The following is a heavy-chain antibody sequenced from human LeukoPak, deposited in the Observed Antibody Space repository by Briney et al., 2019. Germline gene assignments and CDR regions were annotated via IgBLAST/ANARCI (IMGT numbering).Heavy chain of an antibody. D-gene: IGHD6-6*01. Sequence: SETLSLTFTVPGGPISSYYWTWIRQPPGKGLDWVGYIYYTGSNNYNPSLRSRVTISVDMSKNQFSLKLSSVTTADTAVYSCARSSSTVWYCDLWGRGTLVTVSS. CDR2: IYYTGSN. J-gene: IGHJ2*01. CDR1: GGPISSYY. CDR3: ARSSSTVWYCDL. V-gene: IGHV4-59*01.